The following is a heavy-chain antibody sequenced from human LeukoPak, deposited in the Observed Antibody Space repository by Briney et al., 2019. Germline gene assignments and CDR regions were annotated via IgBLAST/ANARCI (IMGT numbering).Heavy chain of an antibody. J-gene: IGHJ4*02. V-gene: IGHV5-51*01. CDR2: IHPGDSNI. CDR1: GYSSPRDW. D-gene: IGHD3-22*01. Sequence: GESLKISCQCSGYSSPRDWIAWVRQPPGKGLEWMGIIHPGDSNIVYSPFLQAQVTTSADRSISTTYLQWDSLKASDTAMYYCARLTYYDPTHYFDYWGQGTLVSVSS. CDR3: ARLTYYDPTHYFDY.